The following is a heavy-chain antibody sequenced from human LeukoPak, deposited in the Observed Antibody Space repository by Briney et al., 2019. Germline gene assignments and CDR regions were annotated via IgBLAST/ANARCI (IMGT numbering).Heavy chain of an antibody. CDR2: ISYDGSNK. Sequence: GRSLRLSCAASGFTFSSYAMHWVRQAPGKGLEWVAVISYDGSNKYYADSVKGRFTISRDNSKNTLYLQMNSLRAEDTAVYYCASLHIVVVTAILDDFDIWGQGTMVTVSS. CDR3: ASLHIVVVTAILDDFDI. D-gene: IGHD2-21*02. CDR1: GFTFSSYA. J-gene: IGHJ3*02. V-gene: IGHV3-30-3*01.